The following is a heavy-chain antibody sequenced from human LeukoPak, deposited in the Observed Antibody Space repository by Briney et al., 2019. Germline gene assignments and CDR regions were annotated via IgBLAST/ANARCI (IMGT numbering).Heavy chain of an antibody. J-gene: IGHJ3*02. CDR2: IVPIFGTA. CDR1: GGTFSSYA. CDR3: ARGRSLAGAFDI. Sequence: VASVKVSCKASGGTFSSYAISWVRQAPGQGLEWMGGIVPIFGTANYAQKFQGRVTITTDESTSTAYMELSSLRSEDTAVYYCARGRSLAGAFDIWGQGTMVTVSS. V-gene: IGHV1-69*05. D-gene: IGHD3-16*02.